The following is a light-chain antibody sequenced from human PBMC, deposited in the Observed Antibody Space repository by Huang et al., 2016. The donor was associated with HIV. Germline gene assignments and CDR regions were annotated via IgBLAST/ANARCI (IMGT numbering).Light chain of an antibody. J-gene: IGKJ3*01. CDR2: DAS. CDR3: QQYDNWPPFT. CDR1: QSVRSN. Sequence: EIVMTQSPGTLSLSPGERATLSCRASQSVRSNLAWYQQKPGQAPRLLIYDASTRATGVQARFSSSGSGTQFTLSISSLQSEDFAVYYCQQYDNWPPFTFGPGTKVDIK. V-gene: IGKV3-15*01.